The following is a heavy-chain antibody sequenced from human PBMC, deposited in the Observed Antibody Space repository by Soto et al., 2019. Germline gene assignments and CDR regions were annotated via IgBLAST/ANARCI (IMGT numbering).Heavy chain of an antibody. J-gene: IGHJ4*02. CDR1: GFTFSSYA. D-gene: IGHD3-22*01. Sequence: PGGSLRLSCAASGFTFSSYAMSWVRQAPGKGLEWVSAISGSGGSTYYADSVKGRFTISRDNSKNTLYLQMNSLRAEDTAVYYCVKDTSISTYYYDSSRSYWGQGTLVTVSS. V-gene: IGHV3-23*01. CDR2: ISGSGGST. CDR3: VKDTSISTYYYDSSRSY.